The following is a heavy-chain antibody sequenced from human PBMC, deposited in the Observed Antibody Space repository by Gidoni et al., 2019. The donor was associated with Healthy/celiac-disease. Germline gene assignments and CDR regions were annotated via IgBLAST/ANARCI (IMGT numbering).Heavy chain of an antibody. CDR1: GGPFSSYA. D-gene: IGHD3-10*01. CDR3: ARGRYYYGSGSYYRVGYYGMDV. Sequence: HVQLVQSGAEVKKPGSSVKVSCKASGGPFSSYAISWVRQAPGQGLEWMGGIIPIFGTANYAQKFQGRVTITADESTSTAYMELSSLRSEDTAVYYCARGRYYYGSGSYYRVGYYGMDVWGQGTTVTVSS. CDR2: IIPIFGTA. V-gene: IGHV1-69*01. J-gene: IGHJ6*02.